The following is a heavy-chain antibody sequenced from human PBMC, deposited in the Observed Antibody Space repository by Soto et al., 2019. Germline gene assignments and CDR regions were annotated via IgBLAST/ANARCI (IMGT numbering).Heavy chain of an antibody. Sequence: EVHLVESGGHLVQPGRSLRLSCAASGFTFDDYAMHWVRQAPGKGLEWVSAINWNSGNISYADSVRGRFTISRDNAKNSLYLEINSLRAEHTAFYYCGKDVRSKTVYYFDSGGQGTLVTVSS. D-gene: IGHD1-26*01. V-gene: IGHV3-9*01. CDR2: INWNSGNI. CDR3: GKDVRSKTVYYFDS. CDR1: GFTFDDYA. J-gene: IGHJ4*02.